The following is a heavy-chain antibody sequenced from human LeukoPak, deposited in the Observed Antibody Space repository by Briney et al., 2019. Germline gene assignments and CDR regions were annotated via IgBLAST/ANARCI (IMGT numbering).Heavy chain of an antibody. CDR2: IYNTGDT. J-gene: IGHJ4*02. CDR3: ARLRGYTYGNPGY. CDR1: GGSISTSSSYY. V-gene: IGHV4-39*01. D-gene: IGHD5-18*01. Sequence: SETLSLTCTVSGGSISTSSSYYWGWIRQPPGKGLEWIGSIYNTGDTYYNSSPKSRVTISVDTSKNQFALKLTSVTAADTALYYCARLRGYTYGNPGYWGQGSLVTVSS.